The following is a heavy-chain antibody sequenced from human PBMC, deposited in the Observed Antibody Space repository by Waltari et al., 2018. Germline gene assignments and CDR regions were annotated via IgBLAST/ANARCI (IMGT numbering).Heavy chain of an antibody. D-gene: IGHD3-3*01. V-gene: IGHV4-34*01. CDR2: INHSGRT. J-gene: IGHJ3*02. Sequence: VQLQQWGAGLLKPSETLSLICAVLGGSFSGYYWSWIRQPPGKGVKWVGEINHSGRTDYNPSLKSRVTISVDTSKNQFSLKLSSLTAADTAVYYCAKKGLLRVFDIWGQGTMLTVSS. CDR3: AKKGLLRVFDI. CDR1: GGSFSGYY.